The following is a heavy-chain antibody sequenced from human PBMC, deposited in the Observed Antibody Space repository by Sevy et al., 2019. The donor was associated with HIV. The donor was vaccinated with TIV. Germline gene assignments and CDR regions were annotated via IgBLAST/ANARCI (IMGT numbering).Heavy chain of an antibody. CDR1: GFTFSSYA. V-gene: IGHV3-30-3*01. Sequence: GGSLRLSCAASGFTFSSYAMHWVRRAPGKGLEWVADPSYDGSNKDYADSVKGRFTISRDNSKNTLYLQMNSLRAEDTAVYYSARDLFSSSWYSDYWGQGTLVTVSS. CDR3: ARDLFSSSWYSDY. J-gene: IGHJ4*02. CDR2: PSYDGSNK. D-gene: IGHD6-13*01.